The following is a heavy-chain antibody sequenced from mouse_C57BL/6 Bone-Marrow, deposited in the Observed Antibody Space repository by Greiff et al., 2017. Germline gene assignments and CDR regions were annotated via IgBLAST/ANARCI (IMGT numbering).Heavy chain of an antibody. CDR1: GYTFTSYW. CDR3: ARGGGFEYFDN. CDR2: IYPGSGST. Sequence: QVQLQQPGAELVKPGASVKMSCKASGYTFTSYWITWVKQRPGQGLEWIGDIYPGSGSTNYTEKFKSKATLTVDTSSSTAYMQLSSLTSEYSAVYYCARGGGFEYFDNWGESTTLSVSS. J-gene: IGHJ2*01. V-gene: IGHV1-55*01.